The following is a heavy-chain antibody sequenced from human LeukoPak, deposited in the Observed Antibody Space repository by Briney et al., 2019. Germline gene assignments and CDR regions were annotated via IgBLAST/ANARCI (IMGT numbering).Heavy chain of an antibody. CDR3: ARGRSMEFAVDTAIVPLYYFDY. CDR1: GGSFSGYY. Sequence: PSETLSLTCAVYGGSFSGYYWSWIRQPPGEGLEWIGEINHSGSTNYNPSLKSRVTISVDTSKNQFSLKLSSVTAADTAVYYCARGRSMEFAVDTAIVPLYYFDYWGQGTLVTVSS. CDR2: INHSGST. J-gene: IGHJ4*02. V-gene: IGHV4-34*01. D-gene: IGHD5-18*01.